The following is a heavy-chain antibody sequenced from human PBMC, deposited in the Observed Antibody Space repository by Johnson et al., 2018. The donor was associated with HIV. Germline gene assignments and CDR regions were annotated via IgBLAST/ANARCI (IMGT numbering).Heavy chain of an antibody. CDR2: ISGSGGST. V-gene: IGHV3-23*04. CDR1: GFTFDDYA. Sequence: VQLVESGGGLVQPGRSLRLSCAASGFTFDDYAMSWVRQAPGKGLEWVSSISGSGGSTYYADSVKGLFTISRDNSKNTVYLQMNSLRAEDTAVYYCARKDPYSSSSFAFDIWCQGTMVTVSS. CDR3: ARKDPYSSSSFAFDI. J-gene: IGHJ3*02. D-gene: IGHD6-6*01.